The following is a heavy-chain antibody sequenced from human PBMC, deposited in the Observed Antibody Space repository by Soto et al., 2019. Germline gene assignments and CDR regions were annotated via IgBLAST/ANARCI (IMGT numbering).Heavy chain of an antibody. CDR1: GGSISSYY. D-gene: IGHD2-2*01. J-gene: IGHJ6*03. Sequence: SETLSLTCTVSGGSISSYYWSWIRQPPGKGLEWIGYIYYSGSTNYNPSLKSRVTISVDTSKNQFSLKLSSVTAADSAVYYCASARVVPAAIPYYYYYMDVWGKGTTVTVS. CDR2: IYYSGST. CDR3: ASARVVPAAIPYYYYYMDV. V-gene: IGHV4-59*01.